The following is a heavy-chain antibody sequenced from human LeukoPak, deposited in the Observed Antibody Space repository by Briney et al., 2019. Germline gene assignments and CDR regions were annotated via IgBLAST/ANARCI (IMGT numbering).Heavy chain of an antibody. CDR1: GFTFSNYA. J-gene: IGHJ4*02. Sequence: GGSLRLACAASGFTFSNYAMSWVRQAPGKGLEWVSGISGSGGSLNYADSVKGRFTISRDNSKNTLYLQINSLRAEDTATYYCAKAPMEDSWYIHFDYWGQGTLVTVSS. CDR3: AKAPMEDSWYIHFDY. D-gene: IGHD6-13*01. V-gene: IGHV3-23*01. CDR2: ISGSGGSL.